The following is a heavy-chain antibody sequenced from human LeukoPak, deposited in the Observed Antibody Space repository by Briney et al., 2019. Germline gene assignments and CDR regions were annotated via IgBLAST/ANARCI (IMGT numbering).Heavy chain of an antibody. V-gene: IGHV5-51*01. D-gene: IGHD2-15*01. CDR3: ARRQLREVHGRDSFDI. CDR1: GYIFSNYW. J-gene: IGHJ3*02. CDR2: VYPGDSDA. Sequence: GESLEISCKGSGYIFSNYWIGWVRQMPGKGREWRGIVYPGDSDARYTPSFQGQVTMSADKSVNAAYLEWRSLRAYDTPVYYCARRQLREVHGRDSFDIWGQGTMVIVSS.